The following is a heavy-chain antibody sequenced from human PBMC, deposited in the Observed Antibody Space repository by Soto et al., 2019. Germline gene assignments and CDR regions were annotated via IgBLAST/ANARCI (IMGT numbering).Heavy chain of an antibody. Sequence: PGESLKISCKGSGYSFTSYWIGWVRQMPGKGLEWMGIIYPGDSDTRYSPSFQGQVTISADKSISTAYLQWSSLKASDTAMYYCARRQTGTTSGYYYYYMDVWGKGTTVTVSS. D-gene: IGHD1-1*01. V-gene: IGHV5-51*01. CDR2: IYPGDSDT. CDR1: GYSFTSYW. CDR3: ARRQTGTTSGYYYYYMDV. J-gene: IGHJ6*03.